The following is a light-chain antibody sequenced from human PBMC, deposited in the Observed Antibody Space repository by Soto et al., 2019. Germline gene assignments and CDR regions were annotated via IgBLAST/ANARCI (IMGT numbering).Light chain of an antibody. Sequence: QSVLTQPASVSGSPGQSITISCTGTSSDVGGYNYVSWYQQHPGKAPKLMIYEVSNRPSGVSNRFSGSKSGNTASLTISGLQAEDEADYCCSSSTSSSTSYVFGTGTKVTVL. CDR1: SSDVGGYNY. CDR3: SSSTSSSTSYV. CDR2: EVS. V-gene: IGLV2-14*01. J-gene: IGLJ1*01.